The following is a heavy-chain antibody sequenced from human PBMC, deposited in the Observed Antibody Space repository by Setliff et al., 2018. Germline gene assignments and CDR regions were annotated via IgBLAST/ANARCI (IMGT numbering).Heavy chain of an antibody. Sequence: ASVKVSCKASGYTFTGHYMHWVRQAPGKGLEWVGRVRRNTNSYATAYSASLKGRFTISRDNSKNILYLQMNSLRADDTAEYYCTKDSNGEFADYWGQGTLVTVSS. CDR1: GYTFTGHY. CDR3: TKDSNGEFADY. J-gene: IGHJ4*02. D-gene: IGHD1-1*01. CDR2: VRRNTNSYAT. V-gene: IGHV3-73*01.